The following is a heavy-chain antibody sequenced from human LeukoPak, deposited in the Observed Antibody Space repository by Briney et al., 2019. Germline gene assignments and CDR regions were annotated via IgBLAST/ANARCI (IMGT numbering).Heavy chain of an antibody. J-gene: IGHJ6*03. CDR3: AREFRRYCSSTSCNLLDYYYMDV. Sequence: SVKVSCKASGGTFSSYTISWVRQAPGQGLEWMGRTIPILGIANYAQKFQGRVTITADKSTSTAYMELSSLRSEDTAVYYCAREFRRYCSSTSCNLLDYYYMDVWGKGTTVTVSS. V-gene: IGHV1-69*04. CDR1: GGTFSSYT. CDR2: TIPILGIA. D-gene: IGHD2-2*01.